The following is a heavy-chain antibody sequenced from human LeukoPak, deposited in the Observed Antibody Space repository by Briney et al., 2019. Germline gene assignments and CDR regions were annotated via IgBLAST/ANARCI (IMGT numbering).Heavy chain of an antibody. CDR3: ASYDILIGYHSPFDY. J-gene: IGHJ4*02. V-gene: IGHV3-30*03. D-gene: IGHD3-9*01. CDR2: VSYDGKNM. Sequence: LPGRSLRLSCAASGFTFSSYGMHWVRQAPGKGLEWVAVVSYDGKNMYYAASVKGRFTISRDNSQNTLYLQMNSLRVEDTGVYYCASYDILIGYHSPFDYWGQGSLVTVSS. CDR1: GFTFSSYG.